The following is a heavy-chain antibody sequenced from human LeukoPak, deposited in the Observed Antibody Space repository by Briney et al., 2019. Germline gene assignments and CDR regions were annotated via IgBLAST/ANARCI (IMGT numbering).Heavy chain of an antibody. CDR3: ATISNLYDSSGLFDY. Sequence: GGSLRLSCAASGFTVSSNYMSWVRQAPGKGLEWVSVIYSGGSTYYADSVKGRFTFSRDNSKNTLYLQMNSLRAEDTAVYYCATISNLYDSSGLFDYWGQGTLVTVSS. J-gene: IGHJ4*02. CDR1: GFTVSSNY. V-gene: IGHV3-53*01. CDR2: IYSGGST. D-gene: IGHD3-22*01.